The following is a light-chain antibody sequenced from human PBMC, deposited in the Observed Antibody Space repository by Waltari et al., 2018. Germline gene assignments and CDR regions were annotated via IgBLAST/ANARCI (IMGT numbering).Light chain of an antibody. CDR3: CSYAGSYTWV. V-gene: IGLV2-11*01. CDR1: TNDLGSYNS. Sequence: SALTQPRSVTGSPGQSVTISCTGTTNDLGSYNSVSWYQHHPGKAPKLIILYVTTRPSGVPDRLSGSKSGNTSSLTISGLRAEDEAEYYCCSYAGSYTWVFGGGTKLTVV. J-gene: IGLJ3*02. CDR2: YVT.